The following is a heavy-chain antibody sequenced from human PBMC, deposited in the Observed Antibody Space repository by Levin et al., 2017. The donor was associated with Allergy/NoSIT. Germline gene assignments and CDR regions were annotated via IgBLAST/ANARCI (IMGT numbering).Heavy chain of an antibody. D-gene: IGHD1-26*01. CDR2: IKQDGSEK. CDR3: ARDTRGIFDY. Sequence: GGSLRLSCAASGFTFSSFWMSWVRQAPGKGLEWVANIKQDGSEKNYVGSAKGRLTISRDNAKSSLYLQMDSLRAEDTAVYYCARDTRGIFDYWGQGTLVTVSS. J-gene: IGHJ4*02. CDR1: GFTFSSFW. V-gene: IGHV3-7*03.